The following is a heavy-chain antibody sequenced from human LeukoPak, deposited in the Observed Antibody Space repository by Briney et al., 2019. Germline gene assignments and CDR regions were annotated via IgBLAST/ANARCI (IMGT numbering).Heavy chain of an antibody. Sequence: SQTLSLTCAISGDSVSSNSAAWNWIRQSPSRGLEWLGRTYYRSKRYNDYAVSVKSRITINPDTSQNPFSLQLNSVTPEDTAVYYCARDLGSGWYSWWFDPWGQGTLVTVSS. V-gene: IGHV6-1*01. J-gene: IGHJ5*02. D-gene: IGHD6-19*01. CDR3: ARDLGSGWYSWWFDP. CDR2: TYYRSKRYN. CDR1: GDSVSSNSAA.